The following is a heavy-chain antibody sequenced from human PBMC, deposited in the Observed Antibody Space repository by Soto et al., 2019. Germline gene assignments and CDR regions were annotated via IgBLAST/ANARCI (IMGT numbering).Heavy chain of an antibody. CDR2: LGAADDP. Sequence: VKLVESGGGSVQPGESLRLSCAASGFTFRDYAMHWVRQPTGKGLEWVSGLGAADDPYYIASVKGRFSVSRDNAQNSLYLQMNNLRVEDTAVYFCARAYLGRLPRRADYYYAMDVWGRGTTVTVSS. V-gene: IGHV3-13*05. J-gene: IGHJ6*02. CDR3: ARAYLGRLPRRADYYYAMDV. D-gene: IGHD1-26*01. CDR1: GFTFRDYA.